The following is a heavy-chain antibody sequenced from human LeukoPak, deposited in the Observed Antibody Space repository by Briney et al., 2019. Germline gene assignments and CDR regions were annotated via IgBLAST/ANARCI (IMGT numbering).Heavy chain of an antibody. CDR3: ARDVYGGNSGYDY. CDR2: IWYDGSNK. J-gene: IGHJ4*02. CDR1: GFTFSSYG. Sequence: GGSLRPSCAASGFTFSSYGMHWVRQAPGKGLEWVAVIWYDGSNKYYADSVKGRFTISRDNSKNTLYLQMNSLRAEDTAVYYCARDVYGGNSGYDYWGQGTLVTVSS. V-gene: IGHV3-33*01. D-gene: IGHD4-23*01.